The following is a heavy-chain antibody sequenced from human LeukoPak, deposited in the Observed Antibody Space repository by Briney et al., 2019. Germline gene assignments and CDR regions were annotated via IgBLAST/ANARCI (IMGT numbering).Heavy chain of an antibody. V-gene: IGHV3-23*01. CDR3: AKQLGYCSDGSCYFPY. CDR2: ISNNGGYT. D-gene: IGHD2-15*01. J-gene: IGHJ4*02. CDR1: RFTFSNSA. Sequence: GGSLRLSCAASRFTFSNSAMSWVRQAPGKGLEWVSAISNNGGYTYYADSVQGRFTISRDNSKSTLCLQMNSLRAEDTAVYYCAKQLGYCSDGSCYFPYWGQGTLVTVSS.